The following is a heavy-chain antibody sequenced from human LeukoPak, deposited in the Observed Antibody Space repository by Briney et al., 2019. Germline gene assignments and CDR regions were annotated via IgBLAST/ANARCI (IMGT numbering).Heavy chain of an antibody. Sequence: GGSLRLSFAASGFTVSSSYMSWVRQAPEKGLEWVSIIYAGGTTYYADSVKGRFTISRDNSKNTLYLQMNSLRAEDTAVYYCARVLRDGVGSYHFDNWGQGTLVTVSS. CDR1: GFTVSSSY. J-gene: IGHJ4*02. V-gene: IGHV3-53*01. CDR3: ARVLRDGVGSYHFDN. CDR2: IYAGGTT. D-gene: IGHD3-10*01.